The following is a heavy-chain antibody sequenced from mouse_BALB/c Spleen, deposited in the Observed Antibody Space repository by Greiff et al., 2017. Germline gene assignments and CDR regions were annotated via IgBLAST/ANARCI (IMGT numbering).Heavy chain of an antibody. D-gene: IGHD2-4*01. CDR1: GFSLTSYG. Sequence: QVQLKQSGPGLVAPSQSLSITCTVSGFSLTSYGVHWVRQPPGKGLEWLGVIWAGGSTNYNSALMSRLSISKDNSKSQVFLKMNSLQTDDTAMYYCARYDYATGRRFAYWGQGTLVTVSA. CDR3: ARYDYATGRRFAY. CDR2: IWAGGST. J-gene: IGHJ3*01. V-gene: IGHV2-9*02.